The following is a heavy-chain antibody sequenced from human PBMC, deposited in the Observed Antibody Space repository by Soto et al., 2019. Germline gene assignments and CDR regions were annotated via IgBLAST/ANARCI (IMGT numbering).Heavy chain of an antibody. CDR2: ISGSGGST. D-gene: IGHD2-15*01. V-gene: IGHV3-23*01. CDR3: AKTVRGDIVVVVAAAEYDY. J-gene: IGHJ4*02. CDR1: GFTFSSYA. Sequence: EVQLLESGGGLVQPGGSLRLSCAASGFTFSSYAMSWVRQAPGKGLEWVSAISGSGGSTYYADSVKGRFTISRDNSKNTLYLQMNSLRAEDTAVYDCAKTVRGDIVVVVAAAEYDYWGQGTLVTVSS.